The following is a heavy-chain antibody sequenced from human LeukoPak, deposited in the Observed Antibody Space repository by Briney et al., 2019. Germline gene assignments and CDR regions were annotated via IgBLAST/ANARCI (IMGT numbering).Heavy chain of an antibody. CDR1: GFTFSSYA. D-gene: IGHD2-2*01. CDR3: AKGVVVVPAAGHYFDY. V-gene: IGHV3-23*01. CDR2: ISGNSGST. Sequence: GGSLRLPCAASGFTFSSYAMSWVRQTPGKGLEWVSSISGNSGSTQYADSVKGRFTISRDNSKNTLYLQMNSLRAEDTAVYYCAKGVVVVPAAGHYFDYWGQGTLVTVSS. J-gene: IGHJ4*02.